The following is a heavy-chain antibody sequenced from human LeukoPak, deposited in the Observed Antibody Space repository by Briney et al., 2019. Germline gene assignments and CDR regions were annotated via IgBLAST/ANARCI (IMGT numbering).Heavy chain of an antibody. V-gene: IGHV4-39*07. CDR1: GGSISSGSYY. Sequence: SETLSLTCTVSGGSISSGSYYWGWIRQPPGKGLEWIGSIYHSGSTNYNPSLKSRVTISVDKSKNQFSLKLSSVTAADTAVYYCARAPIVPAALDYWGQGTLVTVTS. CDR2: IYHSGST. CDR3: ARAPIVPAALDY. J-gene: IGHJ4*02. D-gene: IGHD2-2*01.